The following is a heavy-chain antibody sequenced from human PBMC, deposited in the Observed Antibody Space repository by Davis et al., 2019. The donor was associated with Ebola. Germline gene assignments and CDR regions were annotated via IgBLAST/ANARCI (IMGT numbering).Heavy chain of an antibody. J-gene: IGHJ4*02. V-gene: IGHV3-11*01. CDR1: GFTFSDYY. Sequence: GESLKISCAASGFTFSDYYMSWIRQAPGKGLEWVSYISSSGSTIYYADSVKGRFTISRDNAKNSLYLQMNSLRAEDTAVYYCAKEPEYSSSSGYWGQGTLVTVSS. D-gene: IGHD6-6*01. CDR3: AKEPEYSSSSGY. CDR2: ISSSGSTI.